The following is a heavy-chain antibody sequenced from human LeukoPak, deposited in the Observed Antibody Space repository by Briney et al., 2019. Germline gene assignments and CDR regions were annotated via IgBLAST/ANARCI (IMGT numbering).Heavy chain of an antibody. J-gene: IGHJ6*03. D-gene: IGHD3-3*01. CDR3: ATGGGWVPSFGVVTHIDV. V-gene: IGHV3-74*03. CDR2: IDNDGHGI. Sequence: GGSLRLSCAASGFTFSGYWMHWVRQGPEKGLELVSRIDNDGHGILYADSVKGRFTTSRDNAKNTLYLQMNSLRFEDTAVYHCATGGGWVPSFGVVTHIDVWGKGTTVTVSS. CDR1: GFTFSGYW.